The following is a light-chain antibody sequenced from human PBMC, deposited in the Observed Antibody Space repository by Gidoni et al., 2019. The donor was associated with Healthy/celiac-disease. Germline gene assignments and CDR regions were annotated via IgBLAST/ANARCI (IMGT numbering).Light chain of an antibody. CDR2: WAS. J-gene: IGKJ4*01. V-gene: IGKV4-1*01. CDR3: QQYYSTPLLT. Sequence: DIVMTQSPDSLAVSLGERATINCKSSQSVLYSSNNKNYLAWYQHKPGQPPKLLIYWASTRESGVPDRFSGSGSGTDLTLTISSLQAEDVAVYYCQQYYSTPLLTFGGGTKVEIK. CDR1: QSVLYSSNNKNY.